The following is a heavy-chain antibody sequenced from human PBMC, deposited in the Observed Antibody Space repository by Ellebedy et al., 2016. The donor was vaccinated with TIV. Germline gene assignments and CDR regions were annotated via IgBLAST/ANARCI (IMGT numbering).Heavy chain of an antibody. Sequence: GESLKISXAASGFTFSSYGMHWVRQAPGKGLEWVAVISYDGSNKYYADSVKGRFTISRDNSKNTLSLQMNSLRAEDTAVYYCAKGWGYCSSTSCYRMAYFDYWGQGTLVTVSS. CDR1: GFTFSSYG. V-gene: IGHV3-30*18. CDR2: ISYDGSNK. D-gene: IGHD2-2*02. J-gene: IGHJ4*02. CDR3: AKGWGYCSSTSCYRMAYFDY.